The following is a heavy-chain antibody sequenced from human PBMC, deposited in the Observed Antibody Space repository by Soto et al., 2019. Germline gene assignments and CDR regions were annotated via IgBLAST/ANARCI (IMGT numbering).Heavy chain of an antibody. CDR1: GYSISSGSY. V-gene: IGHV4-38-2*02. CDR2: ISHSGST. CDR3: ARDMSSSSEGY. D-gene: IGHD6-6*01. Sequence: SATLSLTCAVSGYSISSGSYWGWIRQPPGKGLEWIGSISHSGSTQYNPSLKSRVTISVDTSKNQFSLRLSSVTAADTAVYYCARDMSSSSEGYWGQGTLVTVSS. J-gene: IGHJ4*02.